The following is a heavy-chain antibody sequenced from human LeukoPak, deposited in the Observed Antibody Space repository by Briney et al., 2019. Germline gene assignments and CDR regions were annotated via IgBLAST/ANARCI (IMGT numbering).Heavy chain of an antibody. D-gene: IGHD3-22*01. V-gene: IGHV4-4*07. CDR3: ARDDSSGYLMGHAFDI. J-gene: IGHJ3*02. Sequence: SETLSLTCTVSGGFISGYYWNWIRQPAGKGMEWIGRVYSSGSTNYNPSLKSRVTMAVDTSKNQFSLKLSSVTAADTAVYYCARDDSSGYLMGHAFDIWGQGTMVTVSS. CDR2: VYSSGST. CDR1: GGFISGYY.